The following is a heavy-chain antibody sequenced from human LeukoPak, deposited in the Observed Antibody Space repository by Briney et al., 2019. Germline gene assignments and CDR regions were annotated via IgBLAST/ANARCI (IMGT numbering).Heavy chain of an antibody. D-gene: IGHD4-17*01. V-gene: IGHV4-30-2*01. CDR3: ARSPDDYGDYVGDYFDY. CDR2: IYHSGST. CDR1: GGSISSGGYY. J-gene: IGHJ4*02. Sequence: SETLSLTCTVSGGSISSGGYYWSWIRQPPGKGLEWIGYIYHSGSTYYNPSLKSRATISLDRSKNQFSLKLSSVTAADTAVYYCARSPDDYGDYVGDYFDYWGQGTLVTVSS.